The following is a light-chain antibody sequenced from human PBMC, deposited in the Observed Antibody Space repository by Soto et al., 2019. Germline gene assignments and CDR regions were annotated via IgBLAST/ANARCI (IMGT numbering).Light chain of an antibody. J-gene: IGLJ1*01. CDR3: SSYTSSHTCV. CDR2: DVN. V-gene: IGLV2-14*01. Sequence: QSALTQPASVSGSPGQSITISCTGTSSDVGGYNYVSWHQQHPGKAPKLMIFDVNNRPSGVSNRFSGSKSGNTASLTISGLQAEDEADSYCSSYTSSHTCVFGTGTKVTVL. CDR1: SSDVGGYNY.